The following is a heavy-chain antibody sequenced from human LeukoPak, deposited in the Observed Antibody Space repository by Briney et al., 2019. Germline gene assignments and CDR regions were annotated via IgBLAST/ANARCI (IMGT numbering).Heavy chain of an antibody. CDR2: ISAQHGQT. J-gene: IGHJ2*01. Sequence: GASVKVSCKASGYAFTSYGISWVRQAPGQGLEWMGWISAQHGQTEYAPNSQDRVTMTTDTSTSTAYMELRSLRSDDTAVYYCARDPGDYDSSGPDLWGRGTLVTVSS. D-gene: IGHD3-22*01. CDR3: ARDPGDYDSSGPDL. V-gene: IGHV1-18*01. CDR1: GYAFTSYG.